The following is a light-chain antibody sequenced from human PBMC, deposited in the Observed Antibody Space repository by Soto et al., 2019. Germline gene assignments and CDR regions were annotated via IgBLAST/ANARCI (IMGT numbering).Light chain of an antibody. CDR1: QDISNW. J-gene: IGKJ3*01. Sequence: DIQMTQSPSSVSASVGDRVTITCRASQDISNWLAWYQQKPGKAPKLLIYAASSLQSGVSSRFSGSGSGTDFTLTISSLQPEDFATYYCQQANSLPLFTFGPGTKVEIK. CDR2: AAS. CDR3: QQANSLPLFT. V-gene: IGKV1D-12*01.